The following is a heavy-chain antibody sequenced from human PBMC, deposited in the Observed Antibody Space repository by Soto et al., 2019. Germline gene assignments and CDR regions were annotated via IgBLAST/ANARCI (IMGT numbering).Heavy chain of an antibody. D-gene: IGHD6-13*01. CDR2: INAANGDT. J-gene: IGHJ5*02. V-gene: IGHV1-3*01. Sequence: APVEVSCKASGYTFTSYGIHWVRQAPGQRLEWMGWINAANGDTKYSPKFQGRVTITRDTSASTAYMELSSLRSEDTAVYYCVRRHVSATGIDWFDPWGQGTLVT. CDR3: VRRHVSATGIDWFDP. CDR1: GYTFTSYG.